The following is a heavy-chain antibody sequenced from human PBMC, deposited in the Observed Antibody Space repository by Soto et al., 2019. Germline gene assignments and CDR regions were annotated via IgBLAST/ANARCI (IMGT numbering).Heavy chain of an antibody. CDR3: AHATELEPRGNGFDP. V-gene: IGHV2-5*01. CDR2: IYWNDDK. CDR1: GFSLSTSGVG. D-gene: IGHD1-1*01. J-gene: IGHJ5*02. Sequence: GSGPTLVNPTQTLTLTCTFSGFSLSTSGVGVGWIRQPPGKALEWLALIYWNDDKRYSPSLKSRLTITKDTSKNQVVLTMTYMDPVDKATYYCAHATELEPRGNGFDPWGQGTMVTVSS.